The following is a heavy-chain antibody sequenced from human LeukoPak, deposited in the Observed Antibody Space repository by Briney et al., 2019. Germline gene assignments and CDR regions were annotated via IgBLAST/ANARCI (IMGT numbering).Heavy chain of an antibody. J-gene: IGHJ4*02. Sequence: PGGSLRLSCAASGFTFSSYGMHWVRQAPGKGLEWVAVIWYDGSNKYYADSVKGRFTISRDNSKNTLYLQMNSLRAEDTAVYYCARASDYGSGALIDYWGQGTLVTVSS. CDR3: ARASDYGSGALIDY. CDR1: GFTFSSYG. V-gene: IGHV3-33*01. CDR2: IWYDGSNK. D-gene: IGHD3-10*01.